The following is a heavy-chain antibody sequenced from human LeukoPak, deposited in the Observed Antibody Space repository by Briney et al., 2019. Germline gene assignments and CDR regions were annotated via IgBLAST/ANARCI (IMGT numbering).Heavy chain of an antibody. D-gene: IGHD4-17*01. J-gene: IGHJ4*02. CDR1: GYTFTSYD. CDR2: MNPNSGNT. V-gene: IGHV1-8*01. Sequence: GASVKVSCKASGYTFTSYDINWVRQATGQGLEWMGWMNPNSGNTGYAQKFQGRVTMTRNTSISTAYMELRSLRSDDTAVYYCARDFFPRPPFMTTVTTLDYWGQGTLVTVSS. CDR3: ARDFFPRPPFMTTVTTLDY.